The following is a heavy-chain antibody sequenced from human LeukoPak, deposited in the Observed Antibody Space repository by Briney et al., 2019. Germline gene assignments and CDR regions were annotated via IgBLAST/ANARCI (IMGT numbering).Heavy chain of an antibody. CDR1: GFTFSSYE. CDR3: ARENGGYCSGGSCYSDNYFDY. J-gene: IGHJ4*02. D-gene: IGHD2-15*01. V-gene: IGHV3-48*03. CDR2: ISSSCSTI. Sequence: GGSLRLSCAASGFTFSSYEINWVRQAPGKGLEWVSYISSSCSTIYYADSVKGRFTISRDNAKNSLYLQMNSLRAEDTAVYYCARENGGYCSGGSCYSDNYFDYWGQGTLVTVSS.